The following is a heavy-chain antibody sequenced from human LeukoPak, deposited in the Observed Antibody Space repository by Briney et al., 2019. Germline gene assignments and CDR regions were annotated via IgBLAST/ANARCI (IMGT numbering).Heavy chain of an antibody. CDR3: VRAIMGTENLDY. V-gene: IGHV3-30*10. D-gene: IGHD5-18*01. CDR2: VSHDGSTK. Sequence: GGYLRLSCAASGFSFSTYAMHWVRQAPGMGPEWVAVVSHDGSTKYYTDSVRGRFTISRDNSKNTFFLQLNGLRTGDTAVYYCVRAIMGTENLDYWGQGTLVTVSS. CDR1: GFSFSTYA. J-gene: IGHJ4*02.